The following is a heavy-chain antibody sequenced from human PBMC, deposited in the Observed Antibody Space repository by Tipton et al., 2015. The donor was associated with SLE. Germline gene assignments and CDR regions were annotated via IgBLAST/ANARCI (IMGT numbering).Heavy chain of an antibody. D-gene: IGHD4-17*01. CDR2: VYYSGST. V-gene: IGHV4-39*01. CDR3: AKAGRDYGDYLTYDN. CDR1: GGSISSSSYY. Sequence: LRLSCTVSGGSISSSSYYWGWIRQPPGKGLECIGSVYYSGSTYYNPSLKSRVTTSVDTSKNQFSLKLSSVTAADMAVYYCAKAGRDYGDYLTYDNWGQGTLVTVSS. J-gene: IGHJ4*02.